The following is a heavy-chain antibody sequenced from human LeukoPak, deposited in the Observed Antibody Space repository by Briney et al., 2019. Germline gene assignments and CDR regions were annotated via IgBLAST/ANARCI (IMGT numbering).Heavy chain of an antibody. V-gene: IGHV4-4*07. Sequence: SETLSLTCTVPGGSISSYYWSWIRQPAGKGLEWIGRIYTSGSTNYNPSLKSRVTMSVDTSKNQFSLKLSSVTAADTAVYYCARSTKKYDFWSGYFDYWGQGTLVTVSS. D-gene: IGHD3-3*01. J-gene: IGHJ4*02. CDR1: GGSISSYY. CDR2: IYTSGST. CDR3: ARSTKKYDFWSGYFDY.